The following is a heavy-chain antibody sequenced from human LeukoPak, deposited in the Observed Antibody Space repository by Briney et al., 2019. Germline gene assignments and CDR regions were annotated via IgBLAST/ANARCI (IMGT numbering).Heavy chain of an antibody. CDR1: GFTFSSYW. D-gene: IGHD3-10*01. Sequence: GGSLRLSCAASGFTFSSYWMHWVRQAPGKGLVWVSRINTDGSSTSYADSVKGRFTISRDNAKNTLYLQMNSLRAEDTAVYYCARVNPMGTFDYWGQGTLVTVSS. CDR3: ARVNPMGTFDY. V-gene: IGHV3-74*01. CDR2: INTDGSST. J-gene: IGHJ4*02.